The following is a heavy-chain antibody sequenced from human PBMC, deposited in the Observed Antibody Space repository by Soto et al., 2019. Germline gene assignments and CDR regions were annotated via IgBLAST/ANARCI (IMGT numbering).Heavy chain of an antibody. Sequence: SETLSLTCTVSGGSISSGDYYWSWIRQPPGKGLEWIGYIYYSGSTYYNPSLKSRVTISVDTSKNQFSLKLSSVTAADTAVYYCARDSYGDSSYYFDYWGQGTLVTVSS. CDR3: ARDSYGDSSYYFDY. D-gene: IGHD4-17*01. CDR2: IYYSGST. V-gene: IGHV4-30-4*01. CDR1: GGSISSGDYY. J-gene: IGHJ4*02.